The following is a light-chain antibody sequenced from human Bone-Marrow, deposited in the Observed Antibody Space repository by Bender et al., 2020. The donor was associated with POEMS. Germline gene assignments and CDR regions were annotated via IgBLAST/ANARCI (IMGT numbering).Light chain of an antibody. CDR3: SSYTSTSSLVV. J-gene: IGLJ2*01. CDR1: SSDVGGYNF. Sequence: QSALTQPASVSGSPGQSITISCTGTSSDVGGYNFVSWYQQHPGKAPKLMICDVSNRPSGVSTRLSGSKSGNTASLSISGLQAEDEADYYCSSYTSTSSLVVLGGGTKLTVL. CDR2: DVS. V-gene: IGLV2-14*03.